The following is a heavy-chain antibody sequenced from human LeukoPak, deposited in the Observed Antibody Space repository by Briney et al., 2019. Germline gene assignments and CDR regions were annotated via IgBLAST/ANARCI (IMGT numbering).Heavy chain of an antibody. CDR2: INSDGSSI. CDR3: TRSGGDAFDI. D-gene: IGHD1-26*01. J-gene: IGHJ3*02. V-gene: IGHV3-74*01. CDR1: GFTFSNYW. Sequence: GGSLRLSCAASGFTFSNYWMHWVRQAPGKGLVWVSRINSDGSSISYADSVKGRFTISRDNAKNTLYLQMNSLRVEDTAVYYCTRSGGDAFDIWGQGTMVTVSS.